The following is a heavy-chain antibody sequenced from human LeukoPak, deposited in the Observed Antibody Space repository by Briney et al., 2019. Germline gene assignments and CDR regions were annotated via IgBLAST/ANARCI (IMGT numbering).Heavy chain of an antibody. CDR1: GFTFSSYG. Sequence: GGSLRLSCAASGFTFSSYGMHWVRQAPGKGLEWVAVISYDGSNKYYADSVKGRFTISRDNSKNTLYLQMNSLRAEDTAVYYCAKDRRLRSHYFDYWGQGALVTVSS. V-gene: IGHV3-30*18. J-gene: IGHJ4*02. CDR2: ISYDGSNK. CDR3: AKDRRLRSHYFDY.